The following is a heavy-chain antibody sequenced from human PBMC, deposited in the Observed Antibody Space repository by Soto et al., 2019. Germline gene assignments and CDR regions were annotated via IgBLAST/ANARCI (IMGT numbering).Heavy chain of an antibody. CDR3: ARDHIYAFDN. V-gene: IGHV3-48*02. Sequence: WGSRKLYCGGSGFAFSDYNMNWVRQAPWKWLEWVSYIRTTPSVIVYADSVKGRFTISRDNAKKSMYLQMNSLTEEDTAVYYCARDHIYAFDNWGQGTPVTVTS. D-gene: IGHD5-18*01. CDR1: GFAFSDYN. J-gene: IGHJ4*02. CDR2: IRTTPSVI.